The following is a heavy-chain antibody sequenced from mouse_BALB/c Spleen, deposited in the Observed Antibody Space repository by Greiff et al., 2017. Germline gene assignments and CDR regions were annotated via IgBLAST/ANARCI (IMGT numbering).Heavy chain of an antibody. J-gene: IGHJ1*01. Sequence: QVQLQQSGPGLVAPSQSLSITCTVSGFSLTSYGVHWVRQPPGKGLEWLGVIWAGGSTNYNSALMSRLSISKDNSKSQVFLKMNSLQTDDTAMYYCARDRDYYGSSYWYFDVWGAGTTVTVSS. CDR3: ARDRDYYGSSYWYFDV. D-gene: IGHD1-1*01. V-gene: IGHV2-9*02. CDR1: GFSLTSYG. CDR2: IWAGGST.